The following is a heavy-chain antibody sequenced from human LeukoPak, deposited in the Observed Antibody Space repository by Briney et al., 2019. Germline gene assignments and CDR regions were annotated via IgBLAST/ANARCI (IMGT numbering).Heavy chain of an antibody. J-gene: IGHJ4*02. V-gene: IGHV4-34*01. Sequence: PSETLSLTCAVYGGSFSGYYWSWIRQPPGKGLEWIGEINHSGSTNYNPSLKSRVTISVDTSKNRFSLKLSSVTAADTAVYYCASFGRRPSYCSSTSCSSFDYWGQGTLVTVSS. CDR2: INHSGST. D-gene: IGHD2-2*01. CDR3: ASFGRRPSYCSSTSCSSFDY. CDR1: GGSFSGYY.